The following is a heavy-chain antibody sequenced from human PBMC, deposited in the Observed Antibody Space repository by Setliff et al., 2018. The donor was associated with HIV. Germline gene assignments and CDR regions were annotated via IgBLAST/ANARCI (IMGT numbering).Heavy chain of an antibody. V-gene: IGHV3-23*01. D-gene: IGHD3-3*01. CDR1: GFTFSSYA. J-gene: IGHJ6*03. Sequence: GGPLRLSCAASGFTFSSYAMNWVRQAPGQGLEWVSSISGTGYTTFYADSVKGRFTISRDNSKNTLFLQMNSLRAEDTALYYCAKSLVGYDFWGGYPPLDYYYYMDVWGKGTTVTVSS. CDR3: AKSLVGYDFWGGYPPLDYYYYMDV. CDR2: ISGTGYTT.